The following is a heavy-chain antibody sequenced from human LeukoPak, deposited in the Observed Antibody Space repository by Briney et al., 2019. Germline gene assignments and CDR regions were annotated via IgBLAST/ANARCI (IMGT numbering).Heavy chain of an antibody. J-gene: IGHJ6*03. Sequence: SVKVSCKASGGTFSSYAISWVRQAPGQGLEWMGGIIPIFGTANYAPKFQGRVTITADESTSTAYMELSSLRSEDTAVYYCARGGGNILTACAYMDVWGKGTTVTVSS. D-gene: IGHD3-9*01. CDR3: ARGGGNILTACAYMDV. CDR1: GGTFSSYA. CDR2: IIPIFGTA. V-gene: IGHV1-69*01.